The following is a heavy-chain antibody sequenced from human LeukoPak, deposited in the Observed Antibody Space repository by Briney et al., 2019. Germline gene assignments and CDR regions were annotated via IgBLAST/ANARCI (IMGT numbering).Heavy chain of an antibody. CDR3: TRHHTMTTVGEAGFDP. D-gene: IGHD4-17*01. CDR2: ISSSSSYI. J-gene: IGHJ5*02. V-gene: IGHV3-21*01. CDR1: GFTFSSYS. Sequence: GGSLRLSCAASGFTFSSYSMNWVRQAPGKGLEWVSSISSSSSYIYYADSVKGRFTISRDNAKNSLYMQMNSLRAEDTAVYYCTRHHTMTTVGEAGFDPWGQGTLVTVSS.